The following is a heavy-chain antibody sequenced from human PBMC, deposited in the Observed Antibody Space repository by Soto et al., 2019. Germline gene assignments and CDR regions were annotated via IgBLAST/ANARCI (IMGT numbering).Heavy chain of an antibody. CDR2: IYWDDDK. Sequence: QITLKESGPTLVKPTQTLTLTCTFSGFSLSTSGVGVGWIRQPPGKALEWLAVIYWDDDKRYSPSLKSRLTIPKDTSKNQVVLTMTNMDPVDTATYFWARVLWFGESLGQGTLVTGSS. CDR3: ARVLWFGES. V-gene: IGHV2-5*02. J-gene: IGHJ5*02. CDR1: GFSLSTSGVG. D-gene: IGHD3-10*01.